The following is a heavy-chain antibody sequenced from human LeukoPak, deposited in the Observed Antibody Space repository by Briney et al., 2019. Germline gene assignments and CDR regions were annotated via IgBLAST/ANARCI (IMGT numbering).Heavy chain of an antibody. J-gene: IGHJ4*02. CDR3: ARVTARYFDY. D-gene: IGHD1-14*01. Sequence: SETPSLTCAVYGGSFSGYYWSWIRQPPGKGLEWIGEINHSGSTNYNPSLKSRVTISVDTSKNQFSLKLSSVTAADTAVYYCARVTARYFDYWGQGTLVTVSS. CDR2: INHSGST. CDR1: GGSFSGYY. V-gene: IGHV4-34*01.